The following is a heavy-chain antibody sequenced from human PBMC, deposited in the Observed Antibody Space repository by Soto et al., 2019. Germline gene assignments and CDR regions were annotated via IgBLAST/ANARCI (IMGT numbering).Heavy chain of an antibody. J-gene: IGHJ4*02. D-gene: IGHD2-15*01. CDR1: GGTFSSYA. CDR3: AREVVVVKRPFDY. CDR2: LIPIFGTA. Sequence: ASVKLFCKASGGTFSSYAISWVRQAPGQGLEWMGGLIPIFGTANYAQKFQGRVTITADESTSTAYMELSSLRSEDTAVYYCAREVVVVKRPFDYWGQGTLVTSPQ. V-gene: IGHV1-69*13.